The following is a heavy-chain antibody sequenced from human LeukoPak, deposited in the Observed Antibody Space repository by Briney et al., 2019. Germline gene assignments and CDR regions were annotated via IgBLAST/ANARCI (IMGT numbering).Heavy chain of an antibody. V-gene: IGHV1-24*01. CDR1: GYTLTELS. D-gene: IGHD2-2*01. Sequence: ASVKVSCKVSGYTLTELSMHWVRQAPGKGLEWMGGFDPEDGETIYAQKFQGRVTMTEDTSTDTAYMELSSLRSEDTAVYYCATIVPAASSSYYMDVWGKGTTVTVSS. CDR2: FDPEDGET. J-gene: IGHJ6*03. CDR3: ATIVPAASSSYYMDV.